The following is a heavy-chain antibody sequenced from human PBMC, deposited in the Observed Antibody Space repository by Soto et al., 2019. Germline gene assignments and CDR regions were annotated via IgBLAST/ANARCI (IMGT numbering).Heavy chain of an antibody. V-gene: IGHV3-21*04. CDR1: GFTFSRYG. J-gene: IGHJ4*02. CDR3: ARRDSGGFYRFFDS. Sequence: GGSLRLSCAASGFTFSRYGMNWLRQAPGKGLEWVASISSSTSYVYYADSVKGRFSTSRDNAKNILYLEMYALRTEDTAVYYCARRDSGGFYRFFDSWGQGTLVTVSS. D-gene: IGHD6-19*01. CDR2: ISSSTSYV.